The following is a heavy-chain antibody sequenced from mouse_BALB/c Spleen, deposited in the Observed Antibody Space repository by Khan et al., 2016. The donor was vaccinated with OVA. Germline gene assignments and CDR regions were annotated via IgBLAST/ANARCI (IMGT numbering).Heavy chain of an antibody. CDR2: IYPGTDNS. CDR1: GYIFTSYW. V-gene: IGHV1S132*01. Sequence: VQLQQSGAELVRPGASVKLSCKTSGYIFTSYWIHWVKQRSGQGLEWIARIYPGTDNSYYNEKFKDKATMNADKSFRAAYMQLSSLKSEDSDVYVWSRGEALYHFDHWGQGTTLTFSS. CDR3: SRGEALYHFDH. D-gene: IGHD2-13*01. J-gene: IGHJ2*01.